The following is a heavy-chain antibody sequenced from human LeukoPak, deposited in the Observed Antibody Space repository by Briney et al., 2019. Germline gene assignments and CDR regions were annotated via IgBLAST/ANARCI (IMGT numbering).Heavy chain of an antibody. CDR2: IIPILGIA. CDR1: GGTFSSYA. D-gene: IGHD2-15*01. V-gene: IGHV1-69*04. CDR3: ARGYCSGGSCYPDAFDI. Sequence: SVKVSCKASGGTFSSYAISWVRQAPGQGLEWMGRIIPILGIANYAQKFQGRVTITADKSTSTAYMELSSLRSEDTAVYYCARGYCSGGSCYPDAFDIWGQGAMVTVSS. J-gene: IGHJ3*02.